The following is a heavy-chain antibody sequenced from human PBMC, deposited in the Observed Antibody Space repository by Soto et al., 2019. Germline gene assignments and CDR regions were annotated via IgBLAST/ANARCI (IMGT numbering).Heavy chain of an antibody. J-gene: IGHJ4*02. CDR3: AEDSYYHDSTGYYIFDY. D-gene: IGHD3-22*01. Sequence: GGSLRLSCAASGFPFSSYDMSWVRQAPGKGLEWVSVIWHRDGNTYYADSVKGRFTISRDNSKNTLYLQMTSLRAEDTAVYYCAEDSYYHDSTGYYIFDYWGQGTLVTVSS. CDR1: GFPFSSYD. V-gene: IGHV3-23*01. CDR2: IWHRDGNT.